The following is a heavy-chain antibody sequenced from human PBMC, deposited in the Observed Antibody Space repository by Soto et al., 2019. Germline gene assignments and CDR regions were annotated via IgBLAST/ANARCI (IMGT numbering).Heavy chain of an antibody. CDR3: AREPNWNDDGGWFDP. CDR2: IYYSGST. D-gene: IGHD1-1*01. Sequence: QVQLQESGPGLVKPSETLSLTCTVSGGSISSYYWSWIRQPPGKGLEWIGYIYYSGSTNYNPSLKSRVTISVDTSKNQFSLKLSSVTAADTAVYYCAREPNWNDDGGWFDPWGQGTLVTVSS. CDR1: GGSISSYY. V-gene: IGHV4-59*01. J-gene: IGHJ5*02.